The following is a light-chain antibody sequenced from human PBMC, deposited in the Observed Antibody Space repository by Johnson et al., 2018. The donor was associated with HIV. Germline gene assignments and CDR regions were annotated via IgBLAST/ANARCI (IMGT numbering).Light chain of an antibody. Sequence: QSVLTQPPSVSAAPGQKVTISCSGSSSNIGNNYVSWYQQLPGTAPKLLIYDNNKRPSGIPDRFSGPTSGTSATLGITGLQTGDEADYYCGTWDSSLSAYVFGTGTKVTVL. V-gene: IGLV1-51*01. CDR2: DNN. J-gene: IGLJ1*01. CDR1: SSNIGNNY. CDR3: GTWDSSLSAYV.